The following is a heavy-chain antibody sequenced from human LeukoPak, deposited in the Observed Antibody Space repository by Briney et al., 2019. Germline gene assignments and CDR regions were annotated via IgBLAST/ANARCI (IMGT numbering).Heavy chain of an antibody. J-gene: IGHJ4*02. CDR2: ISGDGGST. D-gene: IGHD3-22*01. CDR1: GFTFDDYA. V-gene: IGHV3-43*02. Sequence: GGSLRLSCAASGFTFDDYAMHWVRQAPGKGLEWVSLISGDGGSTYYADSVKGRFTISRDNSKNSLYLQMNSLRTEDTALYYCASGPSYYDSSGYYLVSPFDYWGQRTLVTVSS. CDR3: ASGPSYYDSSGYYLVSPFDY.